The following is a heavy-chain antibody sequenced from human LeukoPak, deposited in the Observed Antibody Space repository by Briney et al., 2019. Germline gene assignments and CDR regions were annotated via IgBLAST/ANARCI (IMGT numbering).Heavy chain of an antibody. CDR1: GFTVSSNY. CDR2: IYSGGST. CDR3: ASGGQLWFDY. V-gene: IGHV3-53*01. Sequence: GGSLRLSCAASGFTVSSNYMSWVRQAPGKGLEWVSVIYSGGSTYYAASFKGRLTISRDNSKNKLYLQMHSLRAEDTAVYYCASGGQLWFDYWGQGTLVTVSS. D-gene: IGHD5-18*01. J-gene: IGHJ5*01.